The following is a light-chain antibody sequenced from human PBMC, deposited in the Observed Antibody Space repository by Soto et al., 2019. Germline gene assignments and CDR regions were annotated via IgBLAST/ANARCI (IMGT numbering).Light chain of an antibody. V-gene: IGKV1-39*01. CDR3: QKSYSGPLT. CDR1: QSISSY. J-gene: IGKJ4*01. Sequence: DIQMTQSPSSLSAYVGDRVTITCRASQSISSYLNWYQQKPGKAPKVLIYAASSLQSGVPSRFSGIGSGTDFTLSISSLQPEDFATYYCQKSYSGPLTFGGGNKGAIK. CDR2: AAS.